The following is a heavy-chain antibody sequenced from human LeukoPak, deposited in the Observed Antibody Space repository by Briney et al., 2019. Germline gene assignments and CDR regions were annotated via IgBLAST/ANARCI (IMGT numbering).Heavy chain of an antibody. D-gene: IGHD4-11*01. CDR1: GFTFYNFP. J-gene: IGHJ6*02. CDR3: ARTHSQGYNYGMDV. Sequence: GGSLRLSCAASGFTFYNFPMSWVRQAPGKGLEYVSGISSSGDRTYYAYSVKGRFTISRDNSKNTLYLQKGSLRAEDMAVYYCARTHSQGYNYGMDVWGQGTTVTVSS. CDR2: ISSSGDRT. V-gene: IGHV3-64*01.